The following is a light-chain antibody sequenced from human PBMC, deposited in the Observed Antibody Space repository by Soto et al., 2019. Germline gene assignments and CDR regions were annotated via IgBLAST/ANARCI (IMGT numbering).Light chain of an antibody. V-gene: IGLV2-18*02. J-gene: IGLJ1*01. CDR3: NSFTTSSTYV. Sequence: VLTQPPSVSGSPGQSVAISCTGTRSDVGSYNRVAWYQQPPGTAPKLIIYDVTNRPSGVPDRFSGSKSGNTASLTISGLQAEDEADYYCNSFTTSSTYVFGTGTKVTVL. CDR1: RSDVGSYNR. CDR2: DVT.